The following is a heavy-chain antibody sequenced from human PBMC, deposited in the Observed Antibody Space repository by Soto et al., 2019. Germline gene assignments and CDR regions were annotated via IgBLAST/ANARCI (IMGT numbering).Heavy chain of an antibody. Sequence: GGSLRLSCAASGFTFDDYAMHWVRQAPGKGLEWVSGISWNSGSIGYADSVKGRFTISRDNTKNSLYLQMNSLRAEDTALYYCAKELELDIAARPEGAFDIWGQGTMVTVSS. CDR3: AKELELDIAARPEGAFDI. V-gene: IGHV3-9*01. J-gene: IGHJ3*02. CDR1: GFTFDDYA. D-gene: IGHD6-6*01. CDR2: ISWNSGSI.